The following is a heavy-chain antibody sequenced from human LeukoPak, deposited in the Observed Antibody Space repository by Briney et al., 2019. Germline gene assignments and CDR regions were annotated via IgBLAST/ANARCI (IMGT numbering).Heavy chain of an antibody. CDR1: GGTFSSYA. CDR2: IIPIFGTA. D-gene: IGHD3-22*01. Sequence: SMKVSCKASGGTFSSYAISWVRQAPGQGLEWMGGIIPIFGTANYAQKFQGRVTITTDESTSTAYMELSSLRSEDTAVYYCARETWYYYDSSGYNHYYYYYMDVWGKGTTVTVSS. J-gene: IGHJ6*03. CDR3: ARETWYYYDSSGYNHYYYYYMDV. V-gene: IGHV1-69*05.